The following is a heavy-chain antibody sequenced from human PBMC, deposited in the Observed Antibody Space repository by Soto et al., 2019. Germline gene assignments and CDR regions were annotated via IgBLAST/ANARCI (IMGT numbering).Heavy chain of an antibody. CDR2: ISGSGGST. CDR3: AKDPFGERDVYYYGMDV. D-gene: IGHD3-16*01. CDR1: GFTFSSYA. V-gene: IGHV3-23*01. Sequence: GGSLRLSCAASGFTFSSYAMSWVRQAPGKGLEWVSAISGSGGSTYYADSVKGRFTISRDNSKNTLYLQMNSLRAEDTAVYYRAKDPFGERDVYYYGMDVWGQGTTVTVSS. J-gene: IGHJ6*02.